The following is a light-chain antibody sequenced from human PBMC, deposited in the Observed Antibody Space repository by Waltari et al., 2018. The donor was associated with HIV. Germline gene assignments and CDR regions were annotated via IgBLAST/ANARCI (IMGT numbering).Light chain of an antibody. CDR3: QVWDNNNAV. J-gene: IGLJ2*01. V-gene: IGLV3-1*01. CDR1: KLGDKY. CDR2: QDT. Sequence: SYELTQPPSMSVSPGQTAIIACSGDKLGDKYVCWYQQRPGQSPVIVMYQDTERPSGVPERFSGSISGDTASLTISGTQPLDEADYYCQVWDNNNAVFGGGTKLTVL.